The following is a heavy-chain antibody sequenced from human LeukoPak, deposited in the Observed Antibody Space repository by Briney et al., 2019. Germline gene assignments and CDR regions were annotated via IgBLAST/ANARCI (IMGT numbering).Heavy chain of an antibody. Sequence: PSETLSLTCTVSGGSISSGSYYWSWIRQPAGKGLEWIGRTYTSGSTNYNPSLKSRVTILVDTSKNQFSLKLSSVTAADTAVYYCARARNYYDSSGYYYEGDAFDIWGQGTMVTVSS. CDR1: GGSISSGSYY. CDR3: ARARNYYDSSGYYYEGDAFDI. CDR2: TYTSGST. V-gene: IGHV4-61*02. J-gene: IGHJ3*02. D-gene: IGHD3-22*01.